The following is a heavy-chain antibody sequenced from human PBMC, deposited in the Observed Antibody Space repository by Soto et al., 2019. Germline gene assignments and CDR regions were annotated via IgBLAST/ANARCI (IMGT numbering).Heavy chain of an antibody. CDR2: IYYSGST. J-gene: IGHJ6*02. D-gene: IGHD5-12*01. V-gene: IGHV4-31*02. CDR3: ARDFPWDSGYKNYYYYYGMDV. Sequence: DLEWIGYIYYSGSTYYNPSLKSRVTISVDTSKNQFSLKLSSVTAADTAVYYCARDFPWDSGYKNYYYYYGMDVWGQGTTVIVSS.